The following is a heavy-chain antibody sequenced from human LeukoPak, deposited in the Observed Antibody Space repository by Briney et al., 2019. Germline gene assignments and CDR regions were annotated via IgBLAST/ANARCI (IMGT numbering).Heavy chain of an antibody. V-gene: IGHV3-66*01. CDR2: IYTSGST. J-gene: IGHJ4*02. CDR1: GFTFSNAW. Sequence: PGGSLRLSCAASGFTFSNAWMSWVRQAPGKGLEWVSVIYTSGSTYYADSVKGRFTISRDNSQNTLYLQMNSLRAEDTAVYYCTKGLWAGVSAARDWGQGALVTVSS. CDR3: TKGLWAGVSAARD. D-gene: IGHD2-8*01.